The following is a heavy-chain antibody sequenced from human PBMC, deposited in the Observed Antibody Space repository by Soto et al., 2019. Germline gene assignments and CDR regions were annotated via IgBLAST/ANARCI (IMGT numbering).Heavy chain of an antibody. CDR2: IGSSSSYI. V-gene: IGHV3-21*01. D-gene: IGHD2-21*02. Sequence: GSLRLSCAASGFTFSSYSMNWVRQAPGKGLEWVSSIGSSSSYIYYADSVKGRFTISRDNAKNSLYLQMNSLRAEDTAVYYCAIDLGDGADWYFDLWGRGTLVTVSS. CDR3: AIDLGDGADWYFDL. CDR1: GFTFSSYS. J-gene: IGHJ2*01.